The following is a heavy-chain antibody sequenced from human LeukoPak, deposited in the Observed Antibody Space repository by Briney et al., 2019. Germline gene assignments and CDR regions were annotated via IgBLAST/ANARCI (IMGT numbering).Heavy chain of an antibody. CDR3: AKMSSSWTYYYGMDV. CDR1: GFTFSSYG. Sequence: GGSLRLSCAASGFTFSSYGMHWVRQAPGKGLEWVAVISYDGSNKYYADSVKGRFTISRDNSKNTLYLRMNSLRAEDTAVYYCAKMSSSWTYYYGMDVWGQGTTVTASS. V-gene: IGHV3-30*18. CDR2: ISYDGSNK. D-gene: IGHD6-13*01. J-gene: IGHJ6*02.